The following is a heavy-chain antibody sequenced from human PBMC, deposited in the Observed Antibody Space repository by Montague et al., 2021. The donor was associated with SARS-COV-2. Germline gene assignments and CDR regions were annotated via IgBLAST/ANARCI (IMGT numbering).Heavy chain of an antibody. Sequence: SLRLSCAASGFSFSSYSMHWVRQAPGKGLEWVAVFSHDRTNKYYADSVKGRFTISRDNSRNTLYLQMNSLRPEDTAVYYCATEPRHYYDRSANDFWGQGTLVTVSS. CDR3: ATEPRHYYDRSANDF. D-gene: IGHD3-22*01. V-gene: IGHV3-30*04. CDR1: GFSFSSYS. CDR2: FSHDRTNK. J-gene: IGHJ4*02.